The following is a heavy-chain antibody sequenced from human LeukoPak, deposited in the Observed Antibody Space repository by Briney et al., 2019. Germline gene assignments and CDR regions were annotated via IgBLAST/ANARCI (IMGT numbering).Heavy chain of an antibody. V-gene: IGHV4-39*07. CDR2: IYYSGST. D-gene: IGHD1-1*01. CDR1: GGSINNNNYN. CDR3: PRARTTGPHTPYYYYYYIDV. J-gene: IGHJ6*03. Sequence: SETLSLTCRVSGGSINNNNYNWGWIRQPPGKGLEWIGNIYYSGSTYYNPSLKSRVTISVDTSKNQFSLKLSSVTAADTVVYYCPRARTTGPHTPYYYYYYIDVWGKGTTVTVSS.